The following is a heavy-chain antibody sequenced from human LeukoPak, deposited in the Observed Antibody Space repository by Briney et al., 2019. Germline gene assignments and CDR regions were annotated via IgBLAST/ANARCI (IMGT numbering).Heavy chain of an antibody. Sequence: ASVKVSCKASGYTLTGYYMHWVRQAPGQGLEWMGWINPNSGGTNYAQKFQGRGTMTRDTSISTAYMELSSLRSEDTAVYYCATAGSDWNYGIPFDPWGQGTLVTVSS. CDR2: INPNSGGT. CDR1: GYTLTGYY. D-gene: IGHD1-7*01. V-gene: IGHV1-2*02. CDR3: ATAGSDWNYGIPFDP. J-gene: IGHJ5*02.